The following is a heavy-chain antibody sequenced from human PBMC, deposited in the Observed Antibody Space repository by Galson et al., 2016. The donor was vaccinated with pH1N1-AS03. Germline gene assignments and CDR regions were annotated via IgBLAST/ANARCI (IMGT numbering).Heavy chain of an antibody. V-gene: IGHV1-69*06. CDR2: FIPFFGTA. CDR1: EGTFSNCG. D-gene: IGHD4/OR15-4a*01. CDR3: AGDHYYDSGAFYGHFDF. J-gene: IGHJ4*02. Sequence: SVKVSCKASEGTFSNCGIRWVRQAPGQGLEWMGGFIPFFGTANVAQTLKGRVTITADNLELSSLRSDDTAVYYCAGDHYYDSGAFYGHFDFWGQGTLLVVSS.